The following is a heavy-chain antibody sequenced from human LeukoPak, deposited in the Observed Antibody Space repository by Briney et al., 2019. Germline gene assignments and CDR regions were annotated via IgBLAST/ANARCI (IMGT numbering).Heavy chain of an antibody. CDR1: GFTFDDYA. V-gene: IGHV3-9*01. D-gene: IGHD3-16*01. CDR2: ISWNSGSI. J-gene: IGHJ6*03. CDR3: AKDPSGGNYYYYYMDV. Sequence: GGSLRLSCAASGFTFDDYAMHWVRQAPGKGLEWVSGISWNSGSIGYADSVKGRFTISRDNAKNSLYLQMNSLRAEDTAVYYCAKDPSGGNYYYYYMDVWGKGTTVTVSS.